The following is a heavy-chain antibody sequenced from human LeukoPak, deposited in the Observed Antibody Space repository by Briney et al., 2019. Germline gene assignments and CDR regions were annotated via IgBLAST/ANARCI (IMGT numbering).Heavy chain of an antibody. CDR2: IIPIFGTA. CDR1: GGTFSSYA. J-gene: IGHJ5*02. D-gene: IGHD5-24*01. Sequence: ASVKVSCKASGGTFSSYAISWVRQAPGQGLEWMGGIIPIFGTANYAQKFQGRVTITTDESTSTAYMELSSLRSEDTAVYYCARGGDGYTRARWFDPWGQGTLVTVSS. V-gene: IGHV1-69*05. CDR3: ARGGDGYTRARWFDP.